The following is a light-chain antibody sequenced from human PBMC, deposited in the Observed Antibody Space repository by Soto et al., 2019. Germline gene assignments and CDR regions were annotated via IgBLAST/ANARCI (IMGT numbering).Light chain of an antibody. CDR3: QQRNNWPLT. J-gene: IGKJ4*02. Sequence: DIVMTQSPDSLAVSLGERATMNCKCSRSVLYKSNNKNHLAWYQQKPGQPPQLIIYWASTWESGVPERFSSSGSGTDFTLTISSLEPEDFAVYYCQQRNNWPLTFGGGTKVDIK. CDR1: RSVLYKSNNKNH. V-gene: IGKV4-1*01. CDR2: WAS.